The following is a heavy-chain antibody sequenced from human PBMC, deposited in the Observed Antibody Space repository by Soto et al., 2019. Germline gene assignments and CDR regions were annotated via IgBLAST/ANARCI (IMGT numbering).Heavy chain of an antibody. CDR1: GFALGRYT. Sequence: GGSLRLSCAAAGFALGRYTMNWVRQAPGKGLEWVSYICRDSSNKYYADSVEGRFTISRDNSKNSLYLQMNSLRAEDTAVYYCAKDRGARYDAFDIWGQGTMVTVSS. J-gene: IGHJ3*02. CDR2: ICRDSSNK. D-gene: IGHD3-10*01. CDR3: AKDRGARYDAFDI. V-gene: IGHV3-48*01.